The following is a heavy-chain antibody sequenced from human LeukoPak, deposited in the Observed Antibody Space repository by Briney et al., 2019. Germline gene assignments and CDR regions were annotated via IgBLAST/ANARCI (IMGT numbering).Heavy chain of an antibody. CDR1: GGSISSGGYY. CDR3: AADTAMAYFDY. CDR2: IYYSGST. J-gene: IGHJ4*02. D-gene: IGHD5-18*01. V-gene: IGHV4-31*03. Sequence: SETLSLTCTVSGGSISSGGYYWSWIRQHPGKGLEWIGYIYYSGSTYYNPSLKSRVTISVDTSKNQFSLKLSSVTAADTAVYYCAADTAMAYFDYWGQGTLVTVSS.